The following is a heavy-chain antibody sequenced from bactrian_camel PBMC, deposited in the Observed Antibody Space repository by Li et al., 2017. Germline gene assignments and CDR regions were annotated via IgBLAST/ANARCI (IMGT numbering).Heavy chain of an antibody. CDR1: GGVYRSYC. CDR2: ICSGGGSP. D-gene: IGHD2*01. CDR3: AADTLDTVVFTDGQWTRRYNV. V-gene: IGHV3S68*01. Sequence: HVQLVESGGESVQGAGPLRLSCVNSGGVYRSYCMGWFRQAPGKERTGVARICSGGGSPMYADSVKGRLTISKDNAKNTLNLQMNNLKPEDTAIYYCAADTLDTVVFTDGQWTRRYNVWGQGTQVTVS. J-gene: IGHJ4*01.